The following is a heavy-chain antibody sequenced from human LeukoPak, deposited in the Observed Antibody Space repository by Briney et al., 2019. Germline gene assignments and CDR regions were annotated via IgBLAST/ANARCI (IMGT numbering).Heavy chain of an antibody. CDR2: ISYDGINK. Sequence: GGSLRLSCAASGFTFSDYGMHWLRQAPGKGLEWVAVISYDGINKYSADSVKGRFTVSRDNSKDTLSLQMNSLRPEDTAMYYCVKSYGSSHYYYYGLDVWGQGTTVTVSS. CDR3: VKSYGSSHYYYYGLDV. D-gene: IGHD3-10*01. V-gene: IGHV3-30*18. J-gene: IGHJ6*02. CDR1: GFTFSDYG.